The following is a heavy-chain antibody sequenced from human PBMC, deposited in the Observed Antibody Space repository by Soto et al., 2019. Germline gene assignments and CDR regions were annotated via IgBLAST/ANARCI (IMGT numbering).Heavy chain of an antibody. CDR1: GFTFSAYD. D-gene: IGHD1-26*01. Sequence: QVQLVESGGGVVQPGRSLRLSCLASGFTFSAYDIHWVRQAPGKGLEWVAVISYDGSKKYYADSVKGLRTISRDNSKRTLYLQINSLRAEDTAVYYCAKAYSGPFDVWGQGTMLIVSS. J-gene: IGHJ3*01. CDR2: ISYDGSKK. CDR3: AKAYSGPFDV. V-gene: IGHV3-30*18.